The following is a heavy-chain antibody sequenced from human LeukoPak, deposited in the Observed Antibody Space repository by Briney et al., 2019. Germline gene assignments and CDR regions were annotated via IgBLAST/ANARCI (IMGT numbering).Heavy chain of an antibody. CDR2: IRYDGSNK. V-gene: IGHV3-30*02. CDR1: GFTFSSYG. CDR3: AKDHLGYCGSTSCSGGSDY. D-gene: IGHD2-2*01. Sequence: GGSLRLSCAASGFTFSSYGMHWVRQAPGKGLEWVAFIRYDGSNKYYADSVKGRFTISRDNPKNTLYLQMNSLRAEDTAVYYCAKDHLGYCGSTSCSGGSDYWGQGTLVTVSS. J-gene: IGHJ4*02.